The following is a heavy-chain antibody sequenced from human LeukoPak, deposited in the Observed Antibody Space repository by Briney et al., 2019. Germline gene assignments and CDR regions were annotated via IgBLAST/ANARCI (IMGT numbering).Heavy chain of an antibody. J-gene: IGHJ3*02. D-gene: IGHD2-21*02. CDR2: IKPDGSGR. V-gene: IGHV3-7*01. Sequence: PGGSLRLPCAASGFTFSSYWVTWVRQAPGKGLEWVANIKPDGSGRYYVDSVKGRFTISRDNAKNSLYLQMNSLRAEDTAVYYCARAHLYTCGGDCYTINAFDIWGQGTMVTVSS. CDR1: GFTFSSYW. CDR3: ARAHLYTCGGDCYTINAFDI.